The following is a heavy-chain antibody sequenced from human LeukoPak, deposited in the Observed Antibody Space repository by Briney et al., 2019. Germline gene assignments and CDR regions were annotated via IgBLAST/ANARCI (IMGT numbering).Heavy chain of an antibody. Sequence: SKTLSLTCSVSGGSISTYYWSWIRQSPGKGLQWLGYIYHSGTTTYNPSLKSRVTISLDTTKNQISLNVSSVTAADTAVYFCAREGDFWSGYSPFDYWGQGTLVTVSS. CDR1: GGSISTYY. V-gene: IGHV4-59*01. J-gene: IGHJ4*02. CDR3: AREGDFWSGYSPFDY. CDR2: IYHSGTT. D-gene: IGHD3-3*01.